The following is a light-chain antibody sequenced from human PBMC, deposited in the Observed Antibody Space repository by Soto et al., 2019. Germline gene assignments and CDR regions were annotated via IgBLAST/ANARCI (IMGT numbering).Light chain of an antibody. Sequence: DIQMTQSPSSLSASVGDRVIITCRASQDITNYLAWYQQKPGKVPQLLIYGASTLQSGVPSRFSGSGSGTDFTLTISSLQPEDVATYYCQKYISAPFIFGPGTSVDIK. V-gene: IGKV1-27*01. CDR1: QDITNY. CDR2: GAS. J-gene: IGKJ3*01. CDR3: QKYISAPFI.